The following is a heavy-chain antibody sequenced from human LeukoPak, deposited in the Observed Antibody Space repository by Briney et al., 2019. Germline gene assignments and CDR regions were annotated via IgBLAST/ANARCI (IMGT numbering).Heavy chain of an antibody. Sequence: PGGSLRLSCAGTGFTFNNFAMSWVRQAPGKGLEWVSVIYSGGSTYYADSVKGRFTISRHNSKNTLYLQMNSLRAEDTAVYYCARGSPSYYDSSGYYAGWFDPWGQGTLVTVSS. CDR3: ARGSPSYYDSSGYYAGWFDP. CDR2: IYSGGST. D-gene: IGHD3-22*01. V-gene: IGHV3-53*04. J-gene: IGHJ5*02. CDR1: GFTFNNFA.